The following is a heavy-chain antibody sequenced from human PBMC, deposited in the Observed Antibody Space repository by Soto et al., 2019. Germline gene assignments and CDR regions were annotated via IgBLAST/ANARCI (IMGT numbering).Heavy chain of an antibody. Sequence: AASVKVSCKASGGTFSRYSITWVRQAPGHGLEWIGRIIPIFGIASYAQKFQGRVTITADESTSTAYMELSSLRSEDTAVYYCARGRSVVDLFDIWGQGTMVTVS. CDR3: ARGRSVVDLFDI. J-gene: IGHJ3*02. CDR1: GGTFSRYS. D-gene: IGHD2-15*01. V-gene: IGHV1-69*13. CDR2: IIPIFGIA.